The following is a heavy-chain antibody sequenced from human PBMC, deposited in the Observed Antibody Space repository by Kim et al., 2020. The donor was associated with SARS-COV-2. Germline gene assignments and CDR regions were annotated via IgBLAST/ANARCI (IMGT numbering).Heavy chain of an antibody. CDR1: GFTFSSYA. CDR2: ISGSGGST. D-gene: IGHD2-8*01. V-gene: IGHV3-23*01. Sequence: GGSLRLSCAASGFTFSSYAMSWVRQAPGKGLEWVSAISGSGGSTYYADSVKGRFTISRDNSKNTLYLQMNSLRAEDTAVYYCAKDAYIVLMVYAISVDYWGQGTLVTVSS. CDR3: AKDAYIVLMVYAISVDY. J-gene: IGHJ4*02.